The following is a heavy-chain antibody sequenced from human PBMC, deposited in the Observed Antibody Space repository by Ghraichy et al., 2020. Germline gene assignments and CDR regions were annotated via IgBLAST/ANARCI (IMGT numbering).Heavy chain of an antibody. V-gene: IGHV4-38-2*02. D-gene: IGHD5-24*01. CDR3: ARDNGYPDY. CDR2: IYHSGST. J-gene: IGHJ4*02. CDR1: GYSISSGYY. Sequence: SETLSLTCAVSGYSISSGYYWGWIRQPPGKGLEWIGSIYHSGSTYYNPSLKSRVTISVDTSKNQFSLKLSSVTAADTAVYYCARDNGYPDYWGQGTLVTVSS.